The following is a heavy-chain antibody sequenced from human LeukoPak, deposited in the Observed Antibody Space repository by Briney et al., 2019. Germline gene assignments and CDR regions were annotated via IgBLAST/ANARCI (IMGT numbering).Heavy chain of an antibody. J-gene: IGHJ4*02. V-gene: IGHV3-74*01. D-gene: IGHD2-2*01. CDR1: GFTFSSYW. CDR2: INSDGSST. Sequence: GGSLRLSCAASGFTFSSYWMHWIRQAPGKGLVWVSRINSDGSSTSYADSVKGRFTISRDNAKNTLYLQMNSLRAEDTAVYYCARGYCTTTSCPKAYYFDYWGQGTLVTVSS. CDR3: ARGYCTTTSCPKAYYFDY.